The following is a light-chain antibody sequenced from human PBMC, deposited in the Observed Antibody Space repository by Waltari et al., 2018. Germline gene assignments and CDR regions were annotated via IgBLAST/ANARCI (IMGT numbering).Light chain of an antibody. CDR1: RSNIGSNT. CDR2: SNN. Sequence: QSVLTQPPSASGTPGQRVTISCSGSRSNIGSNTANWYQQLPGTAPKLLIYSNNQRPSGVPDRFSGSTSGTSASLAISGLQSEDEADYYCAAWDDSLNGVVFGGGTKLTVL. V-gene: IGLV1-44*01. CDR3: AAWDDSLNGVV. J-gene: IGLJ2*01.